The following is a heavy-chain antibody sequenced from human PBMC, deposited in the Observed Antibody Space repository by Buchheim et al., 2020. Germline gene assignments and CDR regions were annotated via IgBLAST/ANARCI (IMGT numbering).Heavy chain of an antibody. CDR2: IYYSGST. CDR1: GGSISSSSYY. J-gene: IGHJ6*02. V-gene: IGHV4-39*07. D-gene: IGHD1-7*01. Sequence: QLQLQESGPGLVKPSETLSLTCTVSGGSISSSSYYWGWIRQPPGKGLEWIGSIYYSGSTYYNPSLKSRVTISVDTSKNQFSLKLSSVTAADTAVYYCARDRQLELPEDYYYGMDVWGQGTT. CDR3: ARDRQLELPEDYYYGMDV.